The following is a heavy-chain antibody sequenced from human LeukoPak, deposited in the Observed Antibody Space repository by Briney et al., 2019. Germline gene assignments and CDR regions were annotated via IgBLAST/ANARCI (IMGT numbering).Heavy chain of an antibody. V-gene: IGHV3-66*01. J-gene: IGHJ4*02. Sequence: GGSLRLSCAASGFTVSSNYMSWVRQAPGKGLEWVSVIYSGGSTYYADSVKGRFTISRDNSKNTLYLQMNSLRAEDTAVYYCARVPYGDYRSFDYWGQGTLVTVSS. CDR2: IYSGGST. CDR3: ARVPYGDYRSFDY. D-gene: IGHD4-17*01. CDR1: GFTVSSNY.